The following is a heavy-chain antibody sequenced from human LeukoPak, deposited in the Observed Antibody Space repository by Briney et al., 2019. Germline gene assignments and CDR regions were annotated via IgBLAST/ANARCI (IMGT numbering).Heavy chain of an antibody. J-gene: IGHJ6*02. V-gene: IGHV5-51*01. CDR2: IYPGDSDI. Sequence: KVSFKASGYTLTGNYMHWVRQAPGQGPEWMGLIYPGDSDIRYSPSFQGQVTISADKSISTAYLQWSSLKASDTAMYYCARHTTLGNYYTMDVWGQGTTVTVSS. D-gene: IGHD1-26*01. CDR3: ARHTTLGNYYTMDV. CDR1: GYTLTGNY.